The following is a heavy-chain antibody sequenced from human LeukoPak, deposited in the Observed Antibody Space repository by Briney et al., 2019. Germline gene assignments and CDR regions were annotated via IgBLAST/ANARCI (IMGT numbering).Heavy chain of an antibody. V-gene: IGHV3-30*02. CDR3: ARDLGLMVIALPFDY. J-gene: IGHJ4*02. CDR1: GFTFSSYG. Sequence: GGSLRLSCAASGFTFSSYGMHWVRQAPGKGLEWVAFIRYDGSNKYYADSVKGRFTISRDNSKNTLYLQMSSLRAEDTAVYYCARDLGLMVIALPFDYWGQGTLVTVSS. D-gene: IGHD2-21*01. CDR2: IRYDGSNK.